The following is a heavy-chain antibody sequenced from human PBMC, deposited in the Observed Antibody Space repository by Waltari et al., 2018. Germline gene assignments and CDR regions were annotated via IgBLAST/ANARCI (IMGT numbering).Heavy chain of an antibody. J-gene: IGHJ6*02. CDR1: GGSISSYY. Sequence: QVQLQESGPGLVKPSETLSLTCTVSGGSISSYYCRWLRQPPGPGLEWLGYIYYSGSTNYNPSLKSRVTISVDTSKNQFSLKLSSVTAADTAVYYCARGYYDFWSGYRNKPYYYYGMDVWGQGTTVTVSS. CDR2: IYYSGST. CDR3: ARGYYDFWSGYRNKPYYYYGMDV. V-gene: IGHV4-59*01. D-gene: IGHD3-3*01.